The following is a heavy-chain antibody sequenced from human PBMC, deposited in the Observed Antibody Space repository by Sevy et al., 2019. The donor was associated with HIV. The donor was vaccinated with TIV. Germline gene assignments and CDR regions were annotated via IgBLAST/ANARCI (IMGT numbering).Heavy chain of an antibody. CDR1: GYTFTSYA. D-gene: IGHD6-13*01. V-gene: IGHV7-4-1*02. Sequence: ASVKVSCKASGYTFTSYAMNWVRQAPGQGLEWMGWINTNTGNPTYAQGFTGRFVFSLDTSVSTAYLQISSLKAEDTAGYYCARRGPSYYSSSWHFDYWGQGTLVTVSS. CDR3: ARRGPSYYSSSWHFDY. J-gene: IGHJ4*02. CDR2: INTNTGNP.